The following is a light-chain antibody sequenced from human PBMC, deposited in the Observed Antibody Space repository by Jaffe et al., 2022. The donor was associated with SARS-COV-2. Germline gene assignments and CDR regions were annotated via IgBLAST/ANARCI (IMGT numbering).Light chain of an antibody. V-gene: IGLV8-61*01. CDR2: NTN. CDR3: VLYMSSGISV. Sequence: QTVVTQEPSFSVSPGGTVTLTCGLSSGSVSPTNYPSWYQQTPGQAPRTLIYNTNTRSSGVPDRFSGSILGNKAALTITAAQADDESDYYCVLYMSSGISVFGGGTKLTVL. CDR1: SGSVSPTNY. J-gene: IGLJ3*02.